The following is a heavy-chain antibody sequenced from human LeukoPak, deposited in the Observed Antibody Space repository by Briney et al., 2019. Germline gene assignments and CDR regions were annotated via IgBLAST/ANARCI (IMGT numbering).Heavy chain of an antibody. CDR1: GYTFITYG. CDR3: ARLGSRGYFAIDY. CDR2: INPYNGNT. Sequence: ASVKVSCKASGYTFITYGINCVRQAPGQGPEWMGWINPYNGNTKYAQKFQGRVTMTTDTSTSTSYMELRSLRSDDTAVYYCARLGSRGYFAIDYWGQGTLVTVAS. V-gene: IGHV1-18*01. D-gene: IGHD3-22*01. J-gene: IGHJ4*02.